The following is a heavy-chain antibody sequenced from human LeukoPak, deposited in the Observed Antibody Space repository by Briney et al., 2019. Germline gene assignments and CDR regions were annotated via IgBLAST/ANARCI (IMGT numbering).Heavy chain of an antibody. CDR1: GVSVSSYH. J-gene: IGHJ4*02. CDR3: ARDGLYSYGYSYFDF. V-gene: IGHV4-4*07. CDR2: IHAGGTT. D-gene: IGHD5-18*01. Sequence: PSETLSLTCAVSGVSVSSYHWSWIRQPAGKRLEWLGRIHAGGTTNYNPSLDSRVTMSVDTPKNQFSLELRSVTAADTAVYYCARDGLYSYGYSYFDFWGQGTLVTVSS.